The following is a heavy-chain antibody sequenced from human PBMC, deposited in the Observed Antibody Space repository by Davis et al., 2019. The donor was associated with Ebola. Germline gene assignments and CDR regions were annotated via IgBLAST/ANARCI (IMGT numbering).Heavy chain of an antibody. D-gene: IGHD3-22*01. CDR1: GFTFSDYY. V-gene: IGHV3-11*06. CDR3: ARDYYDSSGYQYPAY. J-gene: IGHJ4*02. CDR2: ISSSSSYT. Sequence: GESLKISCAASGFTFSDYYMSWIRQAPGKGLEWVSYISSSSSYTNYADSVKGRFTLSRDNSKNTLYLQMNRLRAEDMAVYYCARDYYDSSGYQYPAYWGQGTLVTVSS.